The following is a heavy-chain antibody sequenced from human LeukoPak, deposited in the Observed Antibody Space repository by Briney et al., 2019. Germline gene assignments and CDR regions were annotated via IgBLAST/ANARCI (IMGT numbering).Heavy chain of an antibody. V-gene: IGHV3-23*01. Sequence: GGSLRLSCAASGFTFTTYAMSWVRQVPGKGLEWVSGISGRGSGTYYADSVKGRFTISRDNAKNSLYLQMNSLRAEDTAVYYCASLPFDYWGQGTLVTVSS. J-gene: IGHJ4*02. CDR3: ASLPFDY. CDR2: ISGRGSGT. CDR1: GFTFTTYA.